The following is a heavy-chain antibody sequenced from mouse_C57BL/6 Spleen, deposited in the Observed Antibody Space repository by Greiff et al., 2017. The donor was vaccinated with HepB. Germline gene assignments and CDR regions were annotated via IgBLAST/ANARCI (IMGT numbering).Heavy chain of an antibody. D-gene: IGHD2-3*01. CDR2: IYPGDGDT. J-gene: IGHJ4*01. Sequence: QVQLQQSGPELVKPGASVKISCKASGYAFSSSWMNWVKQRPGKGLEWIGRIYPGDGDTNYNGKFKGKATLTADKSSSTAYMQLSSLTSEDSAVYFCARYDGYSFWNAMDYWGQGTSVTVSS. CDR1: GYAFSSSW. CDR3: ARYDGYSFWNAMDY. V-gene: IGHV1-82*01.